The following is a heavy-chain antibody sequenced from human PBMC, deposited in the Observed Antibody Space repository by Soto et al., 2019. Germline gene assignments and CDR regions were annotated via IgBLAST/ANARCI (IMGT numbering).Heavy chain of an antibody. J-gene: IGHJ4*02. D-gene: IGHD2-21*02. V-gene: IGHV4-59*08. CDR3: ARQRTSVVTQAYFDV. CDR2: IYYTGTT. CDR1: GTSIRGYY. Sequence: SETLSLTCSVSGTSIRGYYWTWIRQPPGKGLEWIGYIYYTGTTKYNPSLRSRVSMSIDTSKDQFSLKLKSVTAADTALYFCARQRTSVVTQAYFDVWGPGSLVTVSS.